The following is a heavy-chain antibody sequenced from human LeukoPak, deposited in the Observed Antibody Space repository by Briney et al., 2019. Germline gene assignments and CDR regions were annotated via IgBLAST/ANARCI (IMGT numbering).Heavy chain of an antibody. CDR2: IYSGGST. D-gene: IGHD1-26*01. Sequence: PGGSLRLSCAASGFTVSSNYMSWVRQAPGKGLEWVSVIYSGGSTYYADSVKGRFTISRDNSKNTLYLQMNSLRAEDTAVYYCAKVIGMGELPVADFDYWGQGTLVTVSS. CDR3: AKVIGMGELPVADFDY. V-gene: IGHV3-53*01. J-gene: IGHJ4*02. CDR1: GFTVSSNY.